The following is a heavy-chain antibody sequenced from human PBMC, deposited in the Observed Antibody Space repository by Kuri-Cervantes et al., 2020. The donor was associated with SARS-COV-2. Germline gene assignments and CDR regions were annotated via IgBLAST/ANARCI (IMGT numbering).Heavy chain of an antibody. J-gene: IGHJ4*02. V-gene: IGHV3-21*01. CDR1: GFTFSSYS. D-gene: IGHD6-13*01. CDR2: ISSSSSYI. CDR3: ARDAHSTAGGY. Sequence: GGSLRPSCAASGFTFSSYSMNWVRQAPGKGLEWVSSISSSSSYIYYADSVKGRFTISRDNAKNSLYLQMNSLRAEDTAVYYCARDAHSTAGGYWGQGTLVTVSS.